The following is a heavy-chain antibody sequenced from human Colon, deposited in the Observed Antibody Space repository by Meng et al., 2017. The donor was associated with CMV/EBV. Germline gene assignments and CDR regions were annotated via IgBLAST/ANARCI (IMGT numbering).Heavy chain of an antibody. Sequence: ETLSLTCAASGFTASSNYMSWVRQAPGKGLEWVSVIYSGGSTYYADSVKGRFTISRDNAKNSLYLQINSLRAEDTAIYYCARGDNTVTTGSNFDYWGQGTLVTVSS. V-gene: IGHV3-53*01. J-gene: IGHJ4*02. CDR1: GFTASSNY. D-gene: IGHD4-17*01. CDR3: ARGDNTVTTGSNFDY. CDR2: IYSGGST.